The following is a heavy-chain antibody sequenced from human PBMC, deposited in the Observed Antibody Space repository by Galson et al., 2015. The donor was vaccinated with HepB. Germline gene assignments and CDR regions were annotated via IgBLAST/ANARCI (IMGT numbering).Heavy chain of an antibody. CDR2: ISYDGSNK. J-gene: IGHJ1*01. V-gene: IGHV3-30*04. Sequence: SLRLSCAASGFTFSSYAMHWVRQAPGKGLEWVAVISYDGSNKYYADSVKGRFTISRDNSKNTLYLQMNSLRAEDTAVYYCARDAQWSSWSLGYFQHWGQGTLVTVSS. CDR1: GFTFSSYA. D-gene: IGHD6-13*01. CDR3: ARDAQWSSWSLGYFQH.